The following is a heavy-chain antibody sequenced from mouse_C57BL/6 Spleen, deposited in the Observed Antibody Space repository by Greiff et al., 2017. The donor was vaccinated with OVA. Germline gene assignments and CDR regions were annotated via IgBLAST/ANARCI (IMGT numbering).Heavy chain of an antibody. D-gene: IGHD2-4*01. CDR2: FHPGSGSI. V-gene: IGHV1-62-2*01. CDR3: ARHEWSGGTYDYDGGFAY. J-gene: IGHJ3*01. CDR1: GYTFTEYT. Sequence: VQLQQSGAELVKPGASVKLSCKASGYTFTEYTIHWVKQRSGQGLEWIGWFHPGSGSIKYNEKFKDKATLTADKSSSTVYMELSRLTSEDSAVYFCARHEWSGGTYDYDGGFAYWGQGTLVTVSA.